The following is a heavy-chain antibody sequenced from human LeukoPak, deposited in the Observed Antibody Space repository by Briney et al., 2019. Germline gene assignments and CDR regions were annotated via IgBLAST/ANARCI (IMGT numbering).Heavy chain of an antibody. V-gene: IGHV1-3*01. Sequence: ASVKVSCKASGYTFTSYGISWVRQAPGQSLEWMGWISFVNGKTKYSQKFQDRVTITRDTSASTVYMELSSLRSEDTAVYYCARDRDNWNLNWFDPWGQGTLVTVSS. CDR3: ARDRDNWNLNWFDP. J-gene: IGHJ5*02. D-gene: IGHD1-20*01. CDR2: ISFVNGKT. CDR1: GYTFTSYG.